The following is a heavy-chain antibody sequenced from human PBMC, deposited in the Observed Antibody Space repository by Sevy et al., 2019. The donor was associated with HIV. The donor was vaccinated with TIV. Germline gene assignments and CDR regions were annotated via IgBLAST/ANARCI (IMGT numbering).Heavy chain of an antibody. CDR3: ARVRWVSLFDI. CDR1: GGSISSGGYY. CDR2: IFTTGSS. Sequence: SETLSLTCTVSGGSISSGGYYWSWLRQPAGKGLEWIGRIFTTGSSNYNSSLGSRVTMSLDPSKNQFSLKLTSVTAADTAVYYCARVRWVSLFDIWGQGTLVTVSS. J-gene: IGHJ4*02. D-gene: IGHD3-16*02. V-gene: IGHV4-61*02.